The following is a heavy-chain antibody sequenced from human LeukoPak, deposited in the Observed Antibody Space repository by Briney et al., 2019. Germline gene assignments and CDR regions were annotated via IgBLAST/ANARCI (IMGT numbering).Heavy chain of an antibody. J-gene: IGHJ4*02. CDR2: IKQDGSEI. CDR3: ARLDDYGFFDY. Sequence: GCLRLSCAASGFAFSRNDMSWVRQAPGKGLEWAAIIKQDGSEIYYVDSVKGRFIISRDNAKDSLFLQMNSLRVEDTAVYYCARLDDYGFFDYWGQGALVTVSS. CDR1: GFAFSRND. V-gene: IGHV3-7*01. D-gene: IGHD3-10*01.